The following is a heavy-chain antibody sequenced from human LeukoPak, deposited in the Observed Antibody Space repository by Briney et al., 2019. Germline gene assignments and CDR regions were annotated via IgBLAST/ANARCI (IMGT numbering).Heavy chain of an antibody. J-gene: IGHJ4*02. CDR1: GFTFSSYA. V-gene: IGHV3-30-3*01. Sequence: GGSLRLSCAASGFTFSSYAMHWVRQAPGKGLEWVAVISYDGSNKYYADSVKGRFTISRDNSKNTLYLQMNSLRAEDTAVYYCARVLGDSLWLQSYYFDNWGQGPLVTVSS. D-gene: IGHD5-12*01. CDR3: ARVLGDSLWLQSYYFDN. CDR2: ISYDGSNK.